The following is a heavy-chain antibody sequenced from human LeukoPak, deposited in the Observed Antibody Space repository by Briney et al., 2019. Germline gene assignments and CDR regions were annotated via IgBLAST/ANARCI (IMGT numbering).Heavy chain of an antibody. V-gene: IGHV4-59*01. D-gene: IGHD3-9*01. CDR1: GGSISSYY. Sequence: PSETLSLTCTVSGGSISSYYWSWIRQPPGKGLEGIGYIYYSGSTNYNPSLKSRVTISVDTSKNQFSLKLSSVTAADTAVYYCARGGVERYFDWLSPTYYYYMDVWGKGTTVTVSS. CDR2: IYYSGST. CDR3: ARGGVERYFDWLSPTYYYYMDV. J-gene: IGHJ6*03.